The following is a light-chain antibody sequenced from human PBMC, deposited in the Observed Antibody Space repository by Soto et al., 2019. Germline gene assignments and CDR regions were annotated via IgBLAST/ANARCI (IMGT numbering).Light chain of an antibody. Sequence: QSVLTQPPSVSAAPGQKVTISCSGSSSNIGGHSVSWYRQLPGTAPKLLIYDDHKRPSGIPDRFSGSKSGTSATLGITGFQTGDEADYYCGSWDSSLSAYVFGTGTKVTVL. CDR2: DDH. CDR3: GSWDSSLSAYV. CDR1: SSNIGGHS. V-gene: IGLV1-51*01. J-gene: IGLJ1*01.